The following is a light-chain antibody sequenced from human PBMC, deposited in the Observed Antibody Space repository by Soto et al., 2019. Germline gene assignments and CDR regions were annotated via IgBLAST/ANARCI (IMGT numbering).Light chain of an antibody. J-gene: IGLJ1*01. CDR2: EVT. CDR1: SSDVGGYNY. V-gene: IGLV2-8*01. CDR3: SSYAATNNYV. Sequence: QSALTQPPSASGSPGQSVTISCTVTSSDVGGYNYVSWYQQYPGKAPQLIIYEVTKRPSGVPDRFSGSKSGNTASLTVSGLQAEDEADYYCSSYAATNNYVFGSGTKVT.